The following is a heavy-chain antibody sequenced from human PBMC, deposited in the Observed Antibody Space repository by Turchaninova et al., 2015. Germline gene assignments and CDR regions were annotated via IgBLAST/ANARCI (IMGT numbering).Heavy chain of an antibody. CDR3: ARGGAAAGMTPHFDY. J-gene: IGHJ4*02. CDR2: INHSVSN. D-gene: IGHD6-13*01. V-gene: IGHV4-34*01. CDR1: GGSFSGYY. Sequence: QVQLQQWGAGLLKPSETLSLTCAVYGGSFSGYYWNWIRQPPGKGLEWIGEINHSVSNNYNPSLKCRVTMSVNTSKNQVSRKLSSVTAADTAVYYCARGGAAAGMTPHFDYWGQGTLVTVSS.